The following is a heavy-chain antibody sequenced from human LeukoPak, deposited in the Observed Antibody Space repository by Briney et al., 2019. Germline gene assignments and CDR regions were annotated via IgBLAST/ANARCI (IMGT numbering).Heavy chain of an antibody. Sequence: SQTLSLTCNVSGGSISSGGYYWSWIRQHPGKGMERIGYIYYSGSTYYNPSLKSRVTISVDTSKNQFSLKLSSVTAADTAVYYCARVTSYSSSWYRFDYWGQGTLVTVSS. V-gene: IGHV4-31*03. CDR1: GGSISSGGYY. CDR3: ARVTSYSSSWYRFDY. D-gene: IGHD6-13*01. J-gene: IGHJ4*02. CDR2: IYYSGST.